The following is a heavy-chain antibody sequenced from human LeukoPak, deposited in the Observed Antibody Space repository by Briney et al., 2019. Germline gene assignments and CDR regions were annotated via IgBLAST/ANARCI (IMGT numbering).Heavy chain of an antibody. J-gene: IGHJ5*02. CDR2: IYSSGTT. V-gene: IGHV4-30-4*01. CDR3: ARGYPYYYDSSGYFHNWFDP. CDR1: GGSISSGDYF. D-gene: IGHD3-22*01. Sequence: PSQTLSLTCTVSGGSISSGDYFWNWIRQPPGKGLEWIGFIYSSGTTYYNPSLKSRLTISIDTSKNQFSLKLSSVTAADTAVYYCARGYPYYYDSSGYFHNWFDPWGQGTLVTVSS.